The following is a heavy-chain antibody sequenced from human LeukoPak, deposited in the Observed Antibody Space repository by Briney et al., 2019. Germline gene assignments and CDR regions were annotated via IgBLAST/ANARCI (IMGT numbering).Heavy chain of an antibody. J-gene: IGHJ4*02. CDR3: AKDPDSSSWYVDY. D-gene: IGHD6-13*01. CDR2: ISGSGFTT. V-gene: IGHV3-23*01. CDR1: GFTFSRYW. Sequence: GESLRLSCAASGFTFSRYWIHWVRQAPGEGLEWVSAISGSGFTTYYADSVKGRFTISRDNSKNTLYLQMNSLRAEDTAVYYCAKDPDSSSWYVDYWGQGTLVTVSS.